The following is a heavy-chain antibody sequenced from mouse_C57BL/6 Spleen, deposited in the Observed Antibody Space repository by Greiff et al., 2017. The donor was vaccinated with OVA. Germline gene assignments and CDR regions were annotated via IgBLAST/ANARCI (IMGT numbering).Heavy chain of an antibody. CDR2: IYPRSGNT. CDR3: ARWKYYGSSYAMDY. D-gene: IGHD1-1*01. J-gene: IGHJ4*01. Sequence: QVQLKQSGAELARPGASVKLSCKASGYTFTSYGISWVKQRTGQGLEWIGEIYPRSGNTYYNEKFKGKATLTADKSSSTAYMELRSLTSEDSAVYFCARWKYYGSSYAMDYWGQGTSVTVSS. V-gene: IGHV1-81*01. CDR1: GYTFTSYG.